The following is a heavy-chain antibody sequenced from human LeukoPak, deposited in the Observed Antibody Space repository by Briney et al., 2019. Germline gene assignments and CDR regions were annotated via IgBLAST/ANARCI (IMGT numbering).Heavy chain of an antibody. D-gene: IGHD5-12*01. J-gene: IGHJ3*02. CDR1: GASISSGGYY. Sequence: SETLSLTCTVSGASISSGGYYWSWIRQHPGKGLEWIGNIYDSGTTHYNPSLKSRVTISGDTSKNQFSLKLNSVTAADTAIYYCATHRRSGSGGSENAFEIWGQGTMVTVSS. CDR2: IYDSGTT. V-gene: IGHV4-39*01. CDR3: ATHRRSGSGGSENAFEI.